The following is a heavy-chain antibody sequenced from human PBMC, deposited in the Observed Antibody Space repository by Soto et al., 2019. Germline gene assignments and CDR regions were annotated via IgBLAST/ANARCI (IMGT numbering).Heavy chain of an antibody. CDR3: AREHYYDSSGRTEIFDY. CDR1: GGTFSSYA. Sequence: GPSVKVSCKASGGTFSSYAISWARQAPGQGLEWMGGIIPIFGTANYAQKFQGRVTITADESTSTAYMELSSLRSEDTAVYYCAREHYYDSSGRTEIFDYWGQGTLVTVYS. D-gene: IGHD3-22*01. J-gene: IGHJ4*02. V-gene: IGHV1-69*13. CDR2: IIPIFGTA.